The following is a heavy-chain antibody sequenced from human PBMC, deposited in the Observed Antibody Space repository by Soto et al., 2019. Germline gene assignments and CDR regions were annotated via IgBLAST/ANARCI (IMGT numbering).Heavy chain of an antibody. CDR1: GFTFSSYE. CDR3: ARKENYYESSGYAGRYFDY. J-gene: IGHJ4*02. D-gene: IGHD3-22*01. Sequence: EVQLVESGGGSVEPGGSLRLSCEVSGFTFSSYEMSWVRQAPGKGLECIAYISSSGSTTDHADSVKGRFTVSRDNAKNSLYLEMNSLRVEDSGIYYWARKENYYESSGYAGRYFDYWGQGALVTVSS. V-gene: IGHV3-48*03. CDR2: ISSSGSTT.